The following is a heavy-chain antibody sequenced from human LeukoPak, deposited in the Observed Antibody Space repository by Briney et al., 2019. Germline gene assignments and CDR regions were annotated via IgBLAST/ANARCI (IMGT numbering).Heavy chain of an antibody. CDR1: GGSISSYY. Sequence: PSETLSLTCTVSGGSISSYYWSWIRQPPGKGLEWIGYIYYSGSTNYNPTLKSRVTISVDTSKNQFSLKLSSVTAADTAVYYCASRLPPLSAYGMDVWGQGTTVTVSS. CDR2: IYYSGST. V-gene: IGHV4-59*08. CDR3: ASRLPPLSAYGMDV. J-gene: IGHJ6*02.